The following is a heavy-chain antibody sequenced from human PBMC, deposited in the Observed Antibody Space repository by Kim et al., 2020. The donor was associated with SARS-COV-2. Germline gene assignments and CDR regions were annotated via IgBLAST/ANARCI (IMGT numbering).Heavy chain of an antibody. Sequence: GGSLRLSCAASGFTLSNYWMHWVRQAPGKGLVWVSRINSDGSRIDYADSVKGRFTISRDNAKNTLYLQMNSLRAEDTAVYYCARSNGSMSDDFDYWGQGTLVTVSS. V-gene: IGHV3-74*01. J-gene: IGHJ4*02. CDR1: GFTLSNYW. CDR3: ARSNGSMSDDFDY. CDR2: INSDGSRI. D-gene: IGHD3-10*01.